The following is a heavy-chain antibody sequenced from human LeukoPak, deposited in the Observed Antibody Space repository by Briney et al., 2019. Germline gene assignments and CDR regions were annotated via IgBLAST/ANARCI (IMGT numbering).Heavy chain of an antibody. CDR2: INGDGSST. V-gene: IGHV3-74*01. J-gene: IGHJ3*02. Sequence: GGSLRLSCAASGFTFSSYWMHWVRQAPGKGLVWVSRINGDGSSTSYADSVKGRFTISRDNAKNTLYLQMNSLRAEDTAVYYCARATMVRGVIIRANAFDIWGQGTMVTVSS. D-gene: IGHD3-10*01. CDR1: GFTFSSYW. CDR3: ARATMVRGVIIRANAFDI.